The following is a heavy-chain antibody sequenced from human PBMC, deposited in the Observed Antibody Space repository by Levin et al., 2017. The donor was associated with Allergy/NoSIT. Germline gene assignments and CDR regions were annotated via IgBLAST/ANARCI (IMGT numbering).Heavy chain of an antibody. D-gene: IGHD5-18*01. CDR3: AKEGGRGHNYGLQSSLES. V-gene: IGHV3-23*01. Sequence: GESLKISCAASGFTFSSYAMSWVRQAPGKGLEWVSAISGSGGSTYYADYMKARFTISRDNSKTTLYLQKNSLRAEETAVYYCAKEGGRGHNYGLQSSLESCGQGTLVTVSS. CDR2: ISGSGGST. CDR1: GFTFSSYA. J-gene: IGHJ5*02.